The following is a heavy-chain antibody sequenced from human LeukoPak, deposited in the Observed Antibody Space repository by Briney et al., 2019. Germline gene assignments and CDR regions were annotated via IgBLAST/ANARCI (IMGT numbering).Heavy chain of an antibody. CDR2: MNPNSGNT. Sequence: ASVKVSCKASGYTFTSYDINWVRQATGQGLEWMGWMNPNSGNTGYAQKFQGRVTMTRNTSISTAYMELNSLRSEDTAVYYCVLVFDWLFALAAFDIWGQGTMVTVSS. J-gene: IGHJ3*02. V-gene: IGHV1-8*01. D-gene: IGHD3-9*01. CDR1: GYTFTSYD. CDR3: VLVFDWLFALAAFDI.